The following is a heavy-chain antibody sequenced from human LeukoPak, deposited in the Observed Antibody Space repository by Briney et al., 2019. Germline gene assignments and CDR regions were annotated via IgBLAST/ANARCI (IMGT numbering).Heavy chain of an antibody. D-gene: IGHD3-9*01. CDR3: AKWGDYDVLTGYYDSDY. V-gene: IGHV3-23*01. Sequence: GGSLRLSCAAPGFTFSNYAMSWVRQAPGKGLGWVSAVSGRDTSTYYTDSVKGRFTISRDNSKNTLYLQMNSLSAEDTAIYYCAKWGDYDVLTGYYDSDYWGQGTLVTVSS. CDR2: VSGRDTST. CDR1: GFTFSNYA. J-gene: IGHJ4*02.